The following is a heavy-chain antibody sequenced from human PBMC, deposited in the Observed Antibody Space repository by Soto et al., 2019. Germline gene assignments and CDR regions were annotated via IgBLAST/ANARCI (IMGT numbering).Heavy chain of an antibody. V-gene: IGHV1-18*04. Sequence: ASVKVSFKASGYTFTSYDISWLRHAPGQGLEWMGWISADNGNTIYAQKVQGRVTMTTDTTTSTAYMELRSLRSDDTAVYYCARDITATSTRWFDPWGQGTLVTVSS. J-gene: IGHJ5*02. CDR1: GYTFTSYD. CDR2: ISADNGNT. CDR3: ARDITATSTRWFDP. D-gene: IGHD6-13*01.